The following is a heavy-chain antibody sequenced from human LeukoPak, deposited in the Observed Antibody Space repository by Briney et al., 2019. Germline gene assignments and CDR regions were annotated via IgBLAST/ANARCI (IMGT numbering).Heavy chain of an antibody. CDR1: GFTFSSYG. CDR3: AREDEGGSYVDY. CDR2: IKQDGSEK. D-gene: IGHD1-26*01. Sequence: GGSLRLSCAASGFTFSSYGMSWVRQAPGKGLEWVANIKQDGSEKYYVDSVKGRFTISRDNAKNSLYLQMNSLRAEDTAVYYCAREDEGGSYVDYWGQGTLVTVSS. V-gene: IGHV3-7*01. J-gene: IGHJ4*02.